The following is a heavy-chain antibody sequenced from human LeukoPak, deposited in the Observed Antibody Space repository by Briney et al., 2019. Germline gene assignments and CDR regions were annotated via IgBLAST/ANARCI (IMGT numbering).Heavy chain of an antibody. D-gene: IGHD5-24*01. Sequence: SVKVSCKASGGTFSSYAISWVRQAPGQGLEWMGGIIPIFGTANYAQKFQGRVTITTDESASTAYMELSSLRSEDTAVYYCASLPVEMANNPLHWGQGTLVTVSS. CDR2: IIPIFGTA. V-gene: IGHV1-69*05. CDR1: GGTFSSYA. J-gene: IGHJ4*02. CDR3: ASLPVEMANNPLH.